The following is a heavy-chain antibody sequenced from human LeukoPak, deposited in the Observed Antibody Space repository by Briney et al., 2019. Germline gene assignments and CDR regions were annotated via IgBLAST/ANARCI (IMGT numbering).Heavy chain of an antibody. J-gene: IGHJ5*02. CDR2: INTNSGGT. V-gene: IGHV1-2*02. D-gene: IGHD6-6*01. Sequence: ASVKVSCKASGYTFTGDYMHWVRQAPGQGLEWMGWINTNSGGTNYEQKFQGRVTMTRDTFISTAYMELSRLRSDDPAVYYCARELRAARPFDPWGQGTLVTVSS. CDR3: ARELRAARPFDP. CDR1: GYTFTGDY.